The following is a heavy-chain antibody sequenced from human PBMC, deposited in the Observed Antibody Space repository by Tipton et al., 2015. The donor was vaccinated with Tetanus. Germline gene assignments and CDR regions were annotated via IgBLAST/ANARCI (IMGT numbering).Heavy chain of an antibody. J-gene: IGHJ5*02. D-gene: IGHD3-16*01. CDR3: ARVRAILRRTLSGLYWLGP. CDR1: NGTISSGGYY. Sequence: TLSLTCSVSNGTISSGGYYWSWIRQYQGKGLEWIGLIYHTGVTYYNPSLQSRVAISVDTSKNQFSLEEASVTVSDTAVYYCARVRAILRRTLSGLYWLGPWGQGILGTVSS. V-gene: IGHV4-31*03. CDR2: IYHTGVT.